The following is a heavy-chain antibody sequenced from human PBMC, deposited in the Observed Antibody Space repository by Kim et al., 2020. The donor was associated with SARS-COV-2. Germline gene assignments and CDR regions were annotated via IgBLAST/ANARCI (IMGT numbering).Heavy chain of an antibody. Sequence: VKCRFTISRDNAKNSLYLQMNSLRAEDTALYYCAKVRYYDSSGYYYFFDYWGQGTLVTVSS. V-gene: IGHV3-9*01. D-gene: IGHD3-22*01. J-gene: IGHJ4*02. CDR3: AKVRYYDSSGYYYFFDY.